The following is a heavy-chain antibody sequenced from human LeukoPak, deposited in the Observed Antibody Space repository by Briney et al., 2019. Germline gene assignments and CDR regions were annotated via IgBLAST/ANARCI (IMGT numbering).Heavy chain of an antibody. Sequence: GASVKVSCKASGGTFSSYAISWVRQAPGQGLEWMGGIIPIFGTANYAQKFQGRVTITADESMTTAYMELSSLRSEDTAMYYCARDSDGYNFYYFDYWGQGTLVTVSS. D-gene: IGHD5-24*01. CDR1: GGTFSSYA. J-gene: IGHJ4*02. CDR2: IIPIFGTA. V-gene: IGHV1-69*13. CDR3: ARDSDGYNFYYFDY.